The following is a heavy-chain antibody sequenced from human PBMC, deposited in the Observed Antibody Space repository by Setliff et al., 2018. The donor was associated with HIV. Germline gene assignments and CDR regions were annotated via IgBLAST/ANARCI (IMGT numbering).Heavy chain of an antibody. CDR1: GGSISTTSYY. V-gene: IGHV4-61*02. CDR3: ARETYDYAWGTYRYRPRHFDY. CDR2: IYTSGST. D-gene: IGHD3-16*02. J-gene: IGHJ4*03. Sequence: SETLSLTCTVSGGSISTTSYYWGWIRQPAEKGLEWIGRIYTSGSTNYNPSLKSRVSISVDTSKNRFSLKLSSVTAADTAVYYCARETYDYAWGTYRYRPRHFDYWGQGTMVTVSS.